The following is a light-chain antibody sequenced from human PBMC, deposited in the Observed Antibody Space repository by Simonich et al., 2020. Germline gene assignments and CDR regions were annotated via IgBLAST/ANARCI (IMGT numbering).Light chain of an antibody. CDR1: RGSIASNY. CDR3: QSYDSSNVV. J-gene: IGLJ2*01. V-gene: IGLV6-57*01. CDR2: GDN. Sequence: NFMLTQPHSVSESPGKTVTISCTRRRGSIASNYVQWYQQRPGSSPTTVIYGDNPRPSGVPDRFSGSIDSSSNSASLTISGLKTEDEADYYCQSYDSSNVVFGGGTKLTVL.